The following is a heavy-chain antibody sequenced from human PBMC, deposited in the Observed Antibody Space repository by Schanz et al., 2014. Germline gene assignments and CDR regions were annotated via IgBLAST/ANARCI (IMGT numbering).Heavy chain of an antibody. Sequence: QVQLVQSGGEVKTPGASVKVSCKASGYTFTRSVIIWVRQAPGQGLGWVGIINPSGVSTSSAQEFQGRVPITRDTSTSTIQMELSSLRSEATAVYYCARGGAYRSPFPIFYFDYWGQGTLVTVSS. J-gene: IGHJ4*02. V-gene: IGHV1-46*01. CDR3: ARGGAYRSPFPIFYFDY. CDR1: GYTFTRSV. CDR2: INPSGVST. D-gene: IGHD6-6*01.